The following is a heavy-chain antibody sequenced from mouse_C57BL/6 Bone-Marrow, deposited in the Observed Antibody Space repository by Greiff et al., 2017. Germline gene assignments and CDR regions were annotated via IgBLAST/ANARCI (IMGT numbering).Heavy chain of an antibody. CDR1: GYTFTSYW. D-gene: IGHD1-1*01. CDR3: ARRGITTVVDTDY. J-gene: IGHJ2*01. Sequence: QVQLQQPGAELVKPGASVKMSCKASGYTFTSYWITWVKQRPGQGLEWIGDIYPGSGSTNYNEKFKSKATLAVDTSSSTDYMQLSSLTSEDSAVYYCARRGITTVVDTDYWGQGTTLTVSS. V-gene: IGHV1-55*01. CDR2: IYPGSGST.